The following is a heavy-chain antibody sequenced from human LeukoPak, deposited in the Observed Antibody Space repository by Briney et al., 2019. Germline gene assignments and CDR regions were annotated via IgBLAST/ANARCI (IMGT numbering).Heavy chain of an antibody. V-gene: IGHV1-69*05. Sequence: ASVKVSCKASGGTFSSYAISWVRQAPGQGLEWMGGIIPIFGTANYAQKFQGRVTITTDESTSTAYMELGSLRSEDTAVYYCARGRYSSSWYSFDPWGQGTLVTVSS. J-gene: IGHJ5*02. CDR1: GGTFSSYA. CDR3: ARGRYSSSWYSFDP. CDR2: IIPIFGTA. D-gene: IGHD6-13*01.